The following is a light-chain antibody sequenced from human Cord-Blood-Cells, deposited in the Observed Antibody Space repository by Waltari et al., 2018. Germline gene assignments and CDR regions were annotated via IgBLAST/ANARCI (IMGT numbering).Light chain of an antibody. V-gene: IGKV1-39*01. CDR1: QSISSY. J-gene: IGKJ2*01. CDR3: QQSYSTLEYT. Sequence: DIQMTQSPSSLSASVGDRVTITCRASQSISSYLNGYQQKPGKAPKLLIYAAASLQSGVPSRFSGSGSGTDFTLTISSLQPEDFATYYCQQSYSTLEYTFGQGTKLEIK. CDR2: AAA.